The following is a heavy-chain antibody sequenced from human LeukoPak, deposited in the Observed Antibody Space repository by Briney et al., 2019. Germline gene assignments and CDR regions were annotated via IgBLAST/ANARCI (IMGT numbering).Heavy chain of an antibody. CDR2: ISGSGGST. CDR3: AKDRNRVATMGSWFDP. V-gene: IGHV3-23*01. D-gene: IGHD5-12*01. J-gene: IGHJ5*02. Sequence: PGGSLRLSCAASGFTFSSYAMSWVRQAPGKGLEWVSGISGSGGSTYYADSVKGRFTISRDNSKNTLYLQMNSLRAEDTAVYYCAKDRNRVATMGSWFDPWGQGTLVTVSS. CDR1: GFTFSSYA.